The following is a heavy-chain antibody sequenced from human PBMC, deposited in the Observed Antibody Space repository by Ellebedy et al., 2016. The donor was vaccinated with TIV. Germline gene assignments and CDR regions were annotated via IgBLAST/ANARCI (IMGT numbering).Heavy chain of an antibody. D-gene: IGHD5-18*01. CDR3: ARVKRYSFAYYFDF. CDR2: VNHSGNT. CDR1: GGSFSGSF. Sequence: SETPSLTCAVYGGSFSGSFWSWIRQSPGKGLEWIGEVNHSGNTNYNPSLKSRVTISVDTSTNQFSLRLSSVTAADTAVYYCARVKRYSFAYYFDFWGQGSLVTVSS. V-gene: IGHV4-34*01. J-gene: IGHJ4*02.